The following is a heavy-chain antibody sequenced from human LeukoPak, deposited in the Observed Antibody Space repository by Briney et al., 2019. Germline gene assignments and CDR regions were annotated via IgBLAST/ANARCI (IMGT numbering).Heavy chain of an antibody. CDR3: ARDPNHLGYCSGSSCPYFDY. Sequence: GGSLRLSCAASGFTFSSYAMHWVRQAPGKGLEWVAVISYDGSNKYYADSVKGRFTISRDTSKNTLYLQMDSPRAEDTAVYYCARDPNHLGYCSGSSCPYFDYWGQGTLVTVSS. J-gene: IGHJ4*02. D-gene: IGHD2-2*01. CDR2: ISYDGSNK. V-gene: IGHV3-30-3*01. CDR1: GFTFSSYA.